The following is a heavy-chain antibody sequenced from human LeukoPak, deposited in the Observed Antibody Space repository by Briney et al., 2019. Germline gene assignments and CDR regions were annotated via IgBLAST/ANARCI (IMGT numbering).Heavy chain of an antibody. J-gene: IGHJ3*02. CDR1: GCTFSNSG. CDR3: ARDFTDDAFDI. CDR2: IVPILGIP. V-gene: IGHV1-69*04. Sequence: ASVKVSCKPSGCTFSNSGFSWVRQAPGQRLEWMGRIVPILGIPNYAQKFQGRVTMTADKSTNTAYMELSSLRSDDTAMYYCARDFTDDAFDIWGQGTMVTVS. D-gene: IGHD3-16*01.